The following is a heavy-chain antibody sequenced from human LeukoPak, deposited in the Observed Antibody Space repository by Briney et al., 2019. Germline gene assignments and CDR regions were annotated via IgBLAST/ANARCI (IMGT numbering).Heavy chain of an antibody. D-gene: IGHD3-22*01. Sequence: PSETLSLTCTVSGGSISSYYWTWIRQPPGKGLEWIGYIYYSGSTNYNPSLKSRVTISVDTSNYQFSLKLSSVTAADTAVYYCARDLSGHYYDSSGYYDAFDIWGHGTMVTVSS. CDR3: ARDLSGHYYDSSGYYDAFDI. CDR1: GGSISSYY. CDR2: IYYSGST. J-gene: IGHJ3*02. V-gene: IGHV4-59*01.